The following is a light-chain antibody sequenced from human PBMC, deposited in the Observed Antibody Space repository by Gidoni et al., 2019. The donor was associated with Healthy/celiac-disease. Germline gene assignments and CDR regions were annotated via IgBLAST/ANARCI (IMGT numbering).Light chain of an antibody. CDR3: QQYGSSSLT. CDR2: GAS. CDR1: QSVSSSY. V-gene: IGKV3-20*01. Sequence: TLSCRASQSVSSSYLAWYQQKPGQAPRLLIYGASNRATGIPDRFSGSGSGTDFTLTISRLEPEDFAVYYCQQYGSSSLTFGGGTKVEIK. J-gene: IGKJ4*01.